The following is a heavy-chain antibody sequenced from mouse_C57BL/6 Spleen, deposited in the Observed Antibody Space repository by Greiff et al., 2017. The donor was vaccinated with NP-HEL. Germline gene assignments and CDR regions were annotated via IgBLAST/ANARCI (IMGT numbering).Heavy chain of an antibody. CDR2: IHPNSGST. D-gene: IGHD6-1*01. Sequence: QVQLQQPGAELVKPGASVKLSCKASGYTFTSYWMHWVKQRPGQGLEWIGMIHPNSGSTNYNEKFKSKATLTVDKSSSTAYMQLSSLTSEDSAVYYCARSTTQRSSWFAYWGQGTLVTVSA. CDR3: ARSTTQRSSWFAY. V-gene: IGHV1-64*01. J-gene: IGHJ3*01. CDR1: GYTFTSYW.